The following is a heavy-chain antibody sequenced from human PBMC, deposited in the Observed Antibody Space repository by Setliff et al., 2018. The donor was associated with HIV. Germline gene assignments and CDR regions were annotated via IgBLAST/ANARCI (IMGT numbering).Heavy chain of an antibody. Sequence: GGSLRLSCAAAGFTFSNAWMTWVRQAPGKGLEWVARIRNKKNGGTTYYAAPVEGRFTISRDDSKNTLSLQMNSLKTEDTAIYYCTTDLGSGRFSWNNDWGQGTLVTVSS. CDR3: TTDLGSGRFSWNND. CDR2: IRNKKNGGTT. CDR1: GFTFSNAW. V-gene: IGHV3-15*01. D-gene: IGHD1-26*01. J-gene: IGHJ4*02.